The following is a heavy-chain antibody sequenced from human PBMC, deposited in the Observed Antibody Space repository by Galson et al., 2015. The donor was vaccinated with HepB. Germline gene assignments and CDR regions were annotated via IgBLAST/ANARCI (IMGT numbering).Heavy chain of an antibody. J-gene: IGHJ4*02. CDR2: INAGNGNT. D-gene: IGHD3-10*01. CDR1: GYTFTSYA. V-gene: IGHV1-3*01. Sequence: SVKVSCKASGYTFTSYAMHWVRQAPGQRLEWMGWINAGNGNTKYSQKFQGRVTITRDTSASTAYMELSSLRSEDTAVYYCASSLLWFGELWYYFDYWGQGTLVTVSS. CDR3: ASSLLWFGELWYYFDY.